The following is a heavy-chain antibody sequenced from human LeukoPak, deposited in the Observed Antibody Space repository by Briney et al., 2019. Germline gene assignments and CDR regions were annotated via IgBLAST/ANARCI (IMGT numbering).Heavy chain of an antibody. J-gene: IGHJ4*02. CDR1: GFTFSSYW. CDR3: ANHLACGSTSCPPFDY. D-gene: IGHD2-2*01. Sequence: GGSLRLSCAASGFTFSSYWMSWVRQAPGKGLEWVSRINPDGSTTTYADSVKGRFTISRDNAKNTVYLQMNSLRAEDTAVYYCANHLACGSTSCPPFDYWGQGTLVTVSS. CDR2: INPDGSTT. V-gene: IGHV3-74*01.